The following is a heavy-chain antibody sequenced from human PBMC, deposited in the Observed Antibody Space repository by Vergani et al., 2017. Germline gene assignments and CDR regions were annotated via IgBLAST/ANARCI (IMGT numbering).Heavy chain of an antibody. V-gene: IGHV1-69*01. CDR1: GGTFKSNT. Sequence: QVQLVQSGAEVKKPGSSVKVSCKTSGGTFKSNTFSWVRQAPGQGLEWMGWIIPIFGTTDYAQDFQGRLSITWDESTSTVYMELSSLRSDDTAIYYCAKERLLYDILTGSPNWVDPWGQGTLVTVSS. J-gene: IGHJ5*02. CDR2: IIPIFGTT. CDR3: AKERLLYDILTGSPNWVDP. D-gene: IGHD3-9*01.